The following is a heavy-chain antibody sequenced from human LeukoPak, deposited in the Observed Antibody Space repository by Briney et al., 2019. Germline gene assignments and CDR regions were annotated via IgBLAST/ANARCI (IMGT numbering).Heavy chain of an antibody. CDR2: ISYDGSNK. CDR3: AKVVIRRGPAYYYGMDV. V-gene: IGHV3-30*18. J-gene: IGHJ6*02. Sequence: ISYDGSNKYYADSVKGRFTISRDNSKNTLYLQMNSLRAEDTAVYYCAKVVIRRGPAYYYGMDVWGQGTTVTVSS. D-gene: IGHD3-10*01.